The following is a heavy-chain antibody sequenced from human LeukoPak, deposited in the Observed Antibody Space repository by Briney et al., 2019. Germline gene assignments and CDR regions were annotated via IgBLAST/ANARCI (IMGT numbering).Heavy chain of an antibody. J-gene: IGHJ4*02. V-gene: IGHV3-13*01. CDR1: GFTFSSYD. CDR3: ARGALLWFGEANDHFDY. Sequence: GGSLRLSCAASGFTFSSYDMHWVRQATGKGLEWVSAIGTAGDTYYPGSVKGRFTISRENAKNSLYLQMNSLRAEDTAVYYCARGALLWFGEANDHFDYWGQGTLVTVSS. D-gene: IGHD3-10*01. CDR2: IGTAGDT.